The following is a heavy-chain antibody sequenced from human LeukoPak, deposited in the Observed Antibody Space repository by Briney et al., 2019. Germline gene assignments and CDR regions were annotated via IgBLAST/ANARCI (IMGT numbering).Heavy chain of an antibody. Sequence: GGSLRLSCAGSGFVFSDYSLHWVRQDPGKGLTWISRISGDGTGAIYADSVRGRFTMSRDNVKNTLFLDMNSLRAEDTGLYYCTRDTSYCFGDCFWAWGQGTLVTVSS. J-gene: IGHJ5*02. CDR2: ISGDGTGA. CDR1: GFVFSDYS. D-gene: IGHD2-21*02. CDR3: TRDTSYCFGDCFWA. V-gene: IGHV3-74*01.